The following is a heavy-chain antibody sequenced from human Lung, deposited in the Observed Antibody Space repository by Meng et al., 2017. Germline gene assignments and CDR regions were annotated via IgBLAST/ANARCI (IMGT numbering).Heavy chain of an antibody. CDR3: AKEEVPNDY. V-gene: IGHV3-23*01. CDR1: GLTCGNSA. J-gene: IGHJ4*02. CDR2: ISIIGHNT. D-gene: IGHD1-1*01. Sequence: EGLLRVSGGGLGQPGWSLVLSLDVSGLTCGNSAMGWVRQAPGKGLEWVSGISIIGHNTYYADSVKGRFTISRDNSRNTLYLQMNSLRAEDTAIYYCAKEEVPNDYWGQGTLVTVSS.